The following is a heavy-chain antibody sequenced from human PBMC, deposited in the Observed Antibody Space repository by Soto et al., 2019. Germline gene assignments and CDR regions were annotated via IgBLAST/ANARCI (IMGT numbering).Heavy chain of an antibody. V-gene: IGHV1-18*01. CDR2: ISVYNGNT. CDR3: ARSGSSWNLRESDY. J-gene: IGHJ4*02. D-gene: IGHD6-13*01. Sequence: ASVKVSCKVSDYTFTSYGIIWVRQAPGQGLEWIGWISVYNGNTNYAQKFRGRVTMTTDISTTTAYMEMRSLRSDDTAVYYCARSGSSWNLRESDYWGQGTLVTVSS. CDR1: DYTFTSYG.